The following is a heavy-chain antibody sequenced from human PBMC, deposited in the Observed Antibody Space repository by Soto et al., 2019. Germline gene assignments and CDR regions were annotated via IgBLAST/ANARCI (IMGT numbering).Heavy chain of an antibody. V-gene: IGHV5-10-1*01. J-gene: IGHJ6*02. Sequence: GESLKISCKGSGYSFTSYWISWVRQIPGKGLEWMGRIDPSDSYTNYSPSFQGHVTISADKSISTAYLQWSSLKASDTAMYYCARLTSGYYYYYGMDVCGQGTTVTVSS. D-gene: IGHD3-3*01. CDR3: ARLTSGYYYYYGMDV. CDR1: GYSFTSYW. CDR2: IDPSDSYT.